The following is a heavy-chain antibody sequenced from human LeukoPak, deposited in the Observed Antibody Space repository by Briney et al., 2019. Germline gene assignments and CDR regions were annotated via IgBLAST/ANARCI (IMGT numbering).Heavy chain of an antibody. Sequence: SEALSLTCTVSGGSISSYYWSWIRQSPGKGLEWIGCIYYTETSYNPSLKSRVTISADTSKNQFSLKLSSVTAADTAVYYCARGLGTTNFDYWGQGTLVTVSS. CDR2: IYYTET. D-gene: IGHD1-7*01. V-gene: IGHV4-59*08. CDR1: GGSISSYY. CDR3: ARGLGTTNFDY. J-gene: IGHJ4*02.